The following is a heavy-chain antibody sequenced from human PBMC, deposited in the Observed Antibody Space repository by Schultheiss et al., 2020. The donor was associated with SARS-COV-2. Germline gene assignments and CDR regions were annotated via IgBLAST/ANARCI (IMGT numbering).Heavy chain of an antibody. D-gene: IGHD3-22*01. J-gene: IGHJ4*02. CDR3: ARRRVSGSRRDY. V-gene: IGHV4-34*01. CDR1: GGSFSGYY. Sequence: SETLSLTCAVYGGSFSGYYWSWIRQPPGKGLEWIGSIYHSGSTYYNPSLKSRVTISVDTSKNQFSLKLSSVTAADTAVYYCARRRVSGSRRDYWGQGTLVTVSS. CDR2: IYHSGST.